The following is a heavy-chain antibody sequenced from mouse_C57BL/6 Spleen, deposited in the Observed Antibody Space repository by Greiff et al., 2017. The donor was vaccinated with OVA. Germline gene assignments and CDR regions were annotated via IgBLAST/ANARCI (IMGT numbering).Heavy chain of an antibody. CDR2: IWWDDDK. D-gene: IGHD2-4*01. CDR3: ARKRNDYSSWYFDV. V-gene: IGHV8-8*01. Sequence: QVTLKESGPGILQPSQTLSLTCSFSGFSLSTFGMGVGWIRQPSGKGLEWLAHIWWDDDKYYNPALKSRLTISKDTSKNQVFLKIANVDTADTATYYCARKRNDYSSWYFDVWGTGTTVTVSS. J-gene: IGHJ1*03. CDR1: GFSLSTFGMG.